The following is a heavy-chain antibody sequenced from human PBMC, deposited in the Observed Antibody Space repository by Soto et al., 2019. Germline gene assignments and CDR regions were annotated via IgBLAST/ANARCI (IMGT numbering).Heavy chain of an antibody. V-gene: IGHV3-53*04. D-gene: IGHD2-21*02. CDR3: ATSPRDSTSLYFDS. CDR1: GFTVSNNY. CDR2: IYSGGTT. J-gene: IGHJ4*02. Sequence: EVQLVESGGGLVQPGGSLRLSCAASGFTVSNNYMSWVRQTPGKGLEWVPLIYSGGTTYYADSVKGRFTISRHNSKNTLYLQMNSLRVEDMAVYYCATSPRDSTSLYFDSWGQGTLVTVSS.